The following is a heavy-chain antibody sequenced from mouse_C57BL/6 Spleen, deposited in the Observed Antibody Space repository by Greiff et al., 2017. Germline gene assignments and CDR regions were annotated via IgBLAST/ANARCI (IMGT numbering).Heavy chain of an antibody. V-gene: IGHV7-3*01. D-gene: IGHD2-3*01. CDR1: GFTFTDYY. CDR2: IRNKANGYTT. CDR3: ARIDGYYLLAY. Sequence: EVKLMESGGGLVQPGGSLSLSCAASGFTFTDYYMSWVRQPPGKALEWLGFIRNKANGYTTEYSASVKGRFTISRDNSQSILYLQLNALRAEDSATYYCARIDGYYLLAYWGQGTLVTVSA. J-gene: IGHJ3*01.